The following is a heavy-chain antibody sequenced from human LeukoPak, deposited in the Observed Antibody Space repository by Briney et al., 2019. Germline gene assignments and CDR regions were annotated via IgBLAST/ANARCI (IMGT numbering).Heavy chain of an antibody. CDR3: ARGGVVVSAIDAFDI. CDR2: IYSGGST. J-gene: IGHJ3*02. D-gene: IGHD2-15*01. V-gene: IGHV3-66*01. CDR1: GFTVSSNF. Sequence: GGSLRLSCAASGFTVSSNFMSWVRQAPGKGLEWVSLIYSGGSTYYAVSVKGRFTISRDISENTLFLQLNSLRAEDTAVDYCARGGVVVSAIDAFDIWGQGTLVTVSS.